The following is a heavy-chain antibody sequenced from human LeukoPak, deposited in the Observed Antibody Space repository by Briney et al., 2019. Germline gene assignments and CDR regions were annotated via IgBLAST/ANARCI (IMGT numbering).Heavy chain of an antibody. Sequence: ASVTVSCKASGYTFTSYGISWVRQAPGQGLEWMGWISAYNGNTNYAQKLQGRVTMTTDTSTSTAYLELRSLRSDDTAVYYCARDSVVVVITTEPDYYYYGMDVWGQGTTVTVSS. V-gene: IGHV1-18*01. CDR3: ARDSVVVVITTEPDYYYYGMDV. D-gene: IGHD3-22*01. CDR2: ISAYNGNT. J-gene: IGHJ6*02. CDR1: GYTFTSYG.